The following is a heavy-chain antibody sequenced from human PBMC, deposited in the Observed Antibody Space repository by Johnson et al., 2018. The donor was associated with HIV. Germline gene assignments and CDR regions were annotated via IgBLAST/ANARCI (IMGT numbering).Heavy chain of an antibody. CDR2: ISYDGRNK. CDR3: ARVLSWQQVGGNDGFDI. CDR1: GFTFSRYA. Sequence: QMQLVESGGGVVQPGRSLRLSCAASGFTFSRYAIHWVRQAPGRGLEWVAIISYDGRNKYYADSVKGRFIISRDNSKNTLYLQMNSLRTEDTAVYYCARVLSWQQVGGNDGFDIWGQGTMVTVSS. J-gene: IGHJ3*02. D-gene: IGHD6-13*01. V-gene: IGHV3-30*04.